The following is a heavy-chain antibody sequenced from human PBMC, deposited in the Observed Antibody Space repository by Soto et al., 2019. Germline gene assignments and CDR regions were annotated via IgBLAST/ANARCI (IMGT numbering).Heavy chain of an antibody. CDR3: ARQSGDF. V-gene: IGHV4-61*08. D-gene: IGHD6-19*01. CDR1: GASVSSGGLY. J-gene: IGHJ2*01. CDR2: IFYSGST. Sequence: QVQLQESGPGLVKPSETLSLNCTVSGASVSSGGLYWSWIRQPPGKGLEWIGSIFYSGSTNSNPSLKSRVTISVDTSKNQFSLKLNSVTDADTAVYYCARQSGDFWGRGTLVTVSS.